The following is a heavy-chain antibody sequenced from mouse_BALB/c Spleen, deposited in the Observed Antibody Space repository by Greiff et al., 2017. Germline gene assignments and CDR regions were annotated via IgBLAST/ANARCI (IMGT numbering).Heavy chain of an antibody. V-gene: IGHV1-5*01. CDR2: IYPGNSDT. J-gene: IGHJ2*01. Sequence: VQLKESGTVLARPGASVKMSCKASGYTFTSYWMHWVKQRPGQGLEWIGAIYPGNSDTSYNQKFKGKAKLTAVTSTSTAYMELSSLTNEDSAVYYCTRGEVTGNYFDYWGQGTTLTVSS. D-gene: IGHD4-1*01. CDR1: GYTFTSYW. CDR3: TRGEVTGNYFDY.